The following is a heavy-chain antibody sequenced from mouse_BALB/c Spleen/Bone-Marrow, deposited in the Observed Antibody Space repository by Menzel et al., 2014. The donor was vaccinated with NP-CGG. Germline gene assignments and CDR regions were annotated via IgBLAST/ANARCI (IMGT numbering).Heavy chain of an antibody. V-gene: IGHV5-6-4*01. J-gene: IGHJ3*01. D-gene: IGHD2-3*01. CDR1: GFTFSTYI. CDR2: ISSGGRYI. Sequence: EVKVVESGGDLVKPGGSLKLSCAASGFTFSTYIMSWVRQTPEKRLEWVATISSGGRYIFYPDSVKGRFTLSRDNAKNTLYLQMRSLRSDDTAMYYCTREEDYDGNYKFAYWGQGTLVTVSA. CDR3: TREEDYDGNYKFAY.